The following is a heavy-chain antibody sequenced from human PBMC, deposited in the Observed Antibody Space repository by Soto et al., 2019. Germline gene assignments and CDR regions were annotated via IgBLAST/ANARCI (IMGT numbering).Heavy chain of an antibody. J-gene: IGHJ4*02. Sequence: SETLSLTCTVSGGSISSYYWSWIRQPPGKGLEWIGYIYYSGSTNYNPSLKSRVTISVDTSKNQFSLKLSSVTAADTAVYYCARLGGGYDFDYWGQGTLVIVSS. CDR1: GGSISSYY. CDR2: IYYSGST. D-gene: IGHD5-18*01. V-gene: IGHV4-59*01. CDR3: ARLGGGYDFDY.